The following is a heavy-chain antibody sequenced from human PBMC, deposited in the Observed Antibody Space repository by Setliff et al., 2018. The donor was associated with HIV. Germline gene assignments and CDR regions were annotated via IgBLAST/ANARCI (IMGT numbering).Heavy chain of an antibody. CDR3: ARLDTVMLYTDC. V-gene: IGHV4-38-2*02. D-gene: IGHD3-16*01. J-gene: IGHJ4*02. CDR2: IYQSGST. Sequence: SETLSLTCSVSHYSISSEYYWGWFRQPPGKGLEYIGSIYQSGSTYYSPFLKSRVSMSIDRSKDQFSLRLKSLTASDTAVYYCARLDTVMLYTDCWGQGTLVTVS. CDR1: HYSISSEYY.